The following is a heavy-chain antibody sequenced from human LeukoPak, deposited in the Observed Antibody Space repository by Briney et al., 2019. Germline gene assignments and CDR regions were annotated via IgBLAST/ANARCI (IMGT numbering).Heavy chain of an antibody. CDR3: AKLGSYGYSVDY. CDR2: ISYDGSNK. Sequence: GGSLRLSCAASGFTFSSYGMHWVRQAPGKGLEWVAVISYDGSNKYYADSVKGRFTISRDNSKNTLYLQMNSLRAEDTAVYYCAKLGSYGYSVDYWGQGTLVTVSS. J-gene: IGHJ4*02. CDR1: GFTFSSYG. V-gene: IGHV3-30*18. D-gene: IGHD5-18*01.